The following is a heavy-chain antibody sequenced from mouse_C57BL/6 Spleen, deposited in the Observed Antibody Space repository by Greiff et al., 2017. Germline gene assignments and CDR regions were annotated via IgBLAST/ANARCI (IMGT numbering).Heavy chain of an antibody. CDR2: IDPNSGGT. CDR1: GYTFTSYW. J-gene: IGHJ3*01. D-gene: IGHD2-5*01. Sequence: QVQLQQPGAELVKPGASVKLSCKASGYTFTSYWMHWVKQRPGRGLEWIGRIDPNSGGTKYNEKFKSKATLTVDKPSSTAYMQLSSLTSEDSAVYYCARNSNYGAWFAYWGQGTLGTVSA. V-gene: IGHV1-72*01. CDR3: ARNSNYGAWFAY.